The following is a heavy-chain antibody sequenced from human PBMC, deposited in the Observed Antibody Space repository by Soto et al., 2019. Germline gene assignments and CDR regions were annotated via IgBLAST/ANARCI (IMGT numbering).Heavy chain of an antibody. D-gene: IGHD3-22*01. J-gene: IGHJ5*02. CDR1: GGSFSGYY. V-gene: IGHV4-34*01. Sequence: SETLSLTCAVYGGSFSGYYWSWIRQPPGKGLEWIGEINHSGSTNQNPSLKSRVTISVDTSKNQFSLNLSSVTAADTAVYYCGRELNYYDSSGYYYEGYNWFDPWGQGTLVTVSS. CDR2: INHSGST. CDR3: GRELNYYDSSGYYYEGYNWFDP.